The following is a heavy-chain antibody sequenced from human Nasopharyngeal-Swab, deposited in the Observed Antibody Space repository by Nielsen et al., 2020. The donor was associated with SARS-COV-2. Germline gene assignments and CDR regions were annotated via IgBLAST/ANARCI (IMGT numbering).Heavy chain of an antibody. D-gene: IGHD6-6*01. V-gene: IGHV4-61*02. J-gene: IGHJ4*02. CDR2: IYTSGST. CDR1: GGSISSGSYY. Sequence: SETLSLTCTVSGGSISSGSYYWSWIRQPAGKGLEWIGRIYTSGSTNYNPSLKSRVTISVDTSKNQFSLKLSSVTAADTAVYYCARGTARPEFRRYFDYWGQGTLVTVSS. CDR3: ARGTARPEFRRYFDY.